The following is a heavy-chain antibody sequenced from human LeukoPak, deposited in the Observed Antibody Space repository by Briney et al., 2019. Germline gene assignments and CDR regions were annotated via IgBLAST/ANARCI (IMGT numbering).Heavy chain of an antibody. Sequence: SVKVSCKASGGTFSSYAISWVRQAPGQGLEWMGGIIPIFGTANYAQKFQGRVTITADESTSTAYMELSSLRSEDMAVYYCANLSVAGRGYYFDYWGQGTLVTVSS. CDR2: IIPIFGTA. J-gene: IGHJ4*02. V-gene: IGHV1-69*01. D-gene: IGHD6-19*01. CDR3: ANLSVAGRGYYFDY. CDR1: GGTFSSYA.